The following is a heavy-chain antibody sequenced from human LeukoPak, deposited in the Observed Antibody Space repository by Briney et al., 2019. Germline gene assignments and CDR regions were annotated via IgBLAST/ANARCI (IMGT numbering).Heavy chain of an antibody. J-gene: IGHJ4*02. CDR2: IKQDGSDK. CDR3: ARGRYTSGWYPDYFDY. CDR1: GFTFSSSW. D-gene: IGHD6-19*01. V-gene: IGHV3-7*01. Sequence: GGSLRLSCAASGFTFSSSWMSWVRQASGKGLEWAGNIKQDGSDKYYVASVKGRFTISRDNAKNSLYLQMSSLRAEDAAVYSCARGRYTSGWYPDYFDYWGQGTLVTVSS.